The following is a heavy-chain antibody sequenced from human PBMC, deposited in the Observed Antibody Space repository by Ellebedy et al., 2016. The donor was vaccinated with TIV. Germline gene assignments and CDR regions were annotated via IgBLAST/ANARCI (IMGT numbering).Heavy chain of an antibody. J-gene: IGHJ4*02. CDR2: ISGSGGST. CDR1: GFTFSSYA. V-gene: IGHV3-23*01. CDR3: AKDRAVRITFPNY. D-gene: IGHD4-17*01. Sequence: GESLKISXAASGFTFSSYAMSWVRQAPGKGLEWVSAISGSGGSTYYADSVKGRFTISRDNSKNTLYLQMNSLRAEDTAVYYCAKDRAVRITFPNYWGQGTLVTVSS.